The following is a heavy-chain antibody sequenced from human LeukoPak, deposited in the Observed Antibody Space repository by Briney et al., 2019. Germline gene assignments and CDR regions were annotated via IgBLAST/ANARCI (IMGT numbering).Heavy chain of an antibody. CDR2: VKQDGSEK. CDR3: SRVGPGGAGAFDY. V-gene: IGHV3-7*03. D-gene: IGHD6-13*01. Sequence: QPGGSLRLSCAASGFTFRNDWMSRVRQAPGKGLEWVANVKQDGSEKDYVDSVKGRFTISRDNAKNLLYLQMNSLRTEDTAVYYCSRVGPGGAGAFDYWGQGTLVTVSS. CDR1: GFTFRNDW. J-gene: IGHJ4*02.